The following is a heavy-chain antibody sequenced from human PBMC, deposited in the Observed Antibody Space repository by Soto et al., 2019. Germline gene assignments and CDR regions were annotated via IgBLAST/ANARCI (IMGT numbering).Heavy chain of an antibody. CDR3: ARADPDASVGY. Sequence: SETLSLTCTVSGGTITYYYWSWIRQAPGKGLEWLGYIFDGGSANYNPSLKSRVSFSLDKSQNQLSLRMNSMIAADTAVYYCARADPDASVGYWGQGNLVTVSS. V-gene: IGHV4-59*01. CDR1: GGTITYYY. D-gene: IGHD2-15*01. J-gene: IGHJ4*02. CDR2: IFDGGSA.